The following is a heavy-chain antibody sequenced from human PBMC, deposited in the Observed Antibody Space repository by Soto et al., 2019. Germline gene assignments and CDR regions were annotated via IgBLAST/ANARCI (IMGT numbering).Heavy chain of an antibody. Sequence: SETLSLTCTVSGGSISSGDYYWSWIRQPPGKGLEWIGYIYYSGSTYYNPSLKSRVTISVDTSKNQFSLKLSSVTAADTAVYYCARDHIITRNYYYYYGMDVWGQGTTVTVSS. D-gene: IGHD1-20*01. J-gene: IGHJ6*02. CDR3: ARDHIITRNYYYYYGMDV. CDR1: GGSISSGDYY. V-gene: IGHV4-30-4*01. CDR2: IYYSGST.